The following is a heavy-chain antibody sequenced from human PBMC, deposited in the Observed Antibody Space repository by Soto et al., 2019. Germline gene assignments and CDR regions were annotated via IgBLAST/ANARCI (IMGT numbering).Heavy chain of an antibody. CDR1: GGSISSYY. D-gene: IGHD3-16*02. Sequence: SETLSLTCTVSGGSISSYYWSWIRQPPGKGLEWIGYIYYSGSTNYNPSLKSRVTISVDTTKNQFSLKLSSVTAADTAVYYCARSLRQYYYYYYMDVWGKGTTVTVSS. CDR2: IYYSGST. CDR3: ARSLRQYYYYYYMDV. V-gene: IGHV4-59*01. J-gene: IGHJ6*03.